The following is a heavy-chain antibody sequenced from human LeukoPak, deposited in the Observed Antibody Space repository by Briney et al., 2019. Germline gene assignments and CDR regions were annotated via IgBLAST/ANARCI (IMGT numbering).Heavy chain of an antibody. CDR2: ISSSSSYI. V-gene: IGHV3-21*01. D-gene: IGHD5-18*01. J-gene: IGHJ4*02. CDR1: GFTFSSYS. CDR3: ARGLRGYSYGPRGY. Sequence: PGGSLRLSCAASGFTFSSYSMNWGRQAPGKGLEWVSSISSSSSYIYYADSVRGRFTISRDNAKNSLYLQMNSLRAEDTAVYYCARGLRGYSYGPRGYWGQGTLVTVSP.